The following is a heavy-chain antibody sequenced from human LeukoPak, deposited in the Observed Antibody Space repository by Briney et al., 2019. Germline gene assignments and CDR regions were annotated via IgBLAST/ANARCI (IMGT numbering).Heavy chain of an antibody. D-gene: IGHD6-13*01. CDR3: AREIDEGPNSSDVFDI. Sequence: ASVKVSCKGSGYVFNNYYIHWVRQAPGQGLAWMGWVNPSSGGRNYTQKFQGRVTMTRDTSINTVYMELSRLRSDDTAVYYCAREIDEGPNSSDVFDIWGQGTLVTVSS. CDR2: VNPSSGGR. CDR1: GYVFNNYY. V-gene: IGHV1-2*02. J-gene: IGHJ3*02.